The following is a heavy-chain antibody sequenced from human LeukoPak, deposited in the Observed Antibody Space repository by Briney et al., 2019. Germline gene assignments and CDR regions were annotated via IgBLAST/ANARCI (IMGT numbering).Heavy chain of an antibody. J-gene: IGHJ4*02. CDR1: GFTFSSYA. CDR3: AKAGVGDYYDSSGYYTDY. Sequence: HSGGSLRLSCAASGFTFSSYAMSWVRQAPGKGLEWVSAISGSGGSTYYADSVKGRFTISRDNSKNTLYLQMNSLRAEDTAVYYCAKAGVGDYYDSSGYYTDYWGQGTLVTVSS. V-gene: IGHV3-23*01. CDR2: ISGSGGST. D-gene: IGHD3-22*01.